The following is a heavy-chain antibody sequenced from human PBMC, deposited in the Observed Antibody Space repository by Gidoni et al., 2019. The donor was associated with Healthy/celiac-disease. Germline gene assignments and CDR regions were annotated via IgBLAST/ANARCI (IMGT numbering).Heavy chain of an antibody. J-gene: IGHJ2*01. CDR3: ARHEVTAPLWYFDL. V-gene: IGHV4-39*01. D-gene: IGHD3-10*01. CDR1: GGSISSSSYY. CDR2: IYYSGST. Sequence: QLQLQESGPGLVKPSETLSLTCTVSGGSISSSSYYWGWIRQPPGKGLEWIGSIYYSGSTYYNPSLKSRVTISVDTSKNQFSLKLSSVTAADTAVYYCARHEVTAPLWYFDLWGRGTLVTVSS.